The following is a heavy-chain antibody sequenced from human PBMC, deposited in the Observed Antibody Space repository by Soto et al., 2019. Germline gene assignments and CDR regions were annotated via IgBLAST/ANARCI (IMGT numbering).Heavy chain of an antibody. D-gene: IGHD7-27*01. CDR3: ARFWGADGWFDP. J-gene: IGHJ5*02. Sequence: TLSLTCAVSGGSISSGGYSWSWIRQPPGKGLEWIGYIYHSGSTYYNPSLKSRVTISVDRSKNQFSLKLSSVTAADTAVYYCARFWGADGWFDPWGQGALSTVSS. CDR2: IYHSGST. V-gene: IGHV4-30-2*01. CDR1: GGSISSGGYS.